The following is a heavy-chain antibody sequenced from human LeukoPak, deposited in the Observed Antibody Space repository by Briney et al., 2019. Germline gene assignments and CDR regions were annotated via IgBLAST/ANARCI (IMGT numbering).Heavy chain of an antibody. CDR2: IYYSGST. CDR3: AGQRYYFDY. J-gene: IGHJ4*02. Sequence: PSETLSLTCTVSGGSISRYYWSWIWQPPGKGLEWIGYIYYSGSTNYNPSLKSRVTISVDTSKNQFSLKLSSVTAADTAVYYCAGQRYYFDYWGQGTLVTVSS. CDR1: GGSISRYY. V-gene: IGHV4-59*08.